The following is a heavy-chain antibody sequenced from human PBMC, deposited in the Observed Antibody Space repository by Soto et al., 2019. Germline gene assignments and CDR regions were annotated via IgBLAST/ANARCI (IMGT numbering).Heavy chain of an antibody. Sequence: ASVKVSCKASGYTFTSYGISWVRQAPRQGLEWMGWISAYSGNTGYAQKFQGRVTMTRNTSISTAYMELSSLRSEDTAVYYCARVLYYYDSSGYRADAFDIWGQGTMVTVSS. J-gene: IGHJ3*02. CDR1: GYTFTSYG. D-gene: IGHD3-22*01. CDR3: ARVLYYYDSSGYRADAFDI. CDR2: ISAYSGNT. V-gene: IGHV1-8*02.